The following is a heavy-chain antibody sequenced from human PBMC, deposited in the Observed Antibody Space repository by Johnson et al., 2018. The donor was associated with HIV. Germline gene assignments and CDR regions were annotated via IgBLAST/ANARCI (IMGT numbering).Heavy chain of an antibody. V-gene: IGHV3-13*01. D-gene: IGHD2-2*01. CDR3: ARRSTESDAFDV. J-gene: IGHJ3*01. CDR1: GFTFSSYA. Sequence: VQLVESGGDVVQPGRSLRLSCAASGFTFSSYAMHWVRQPIGKCLEWVSEIDFDADTYYPDSVKGRFTASRYTDNNSFYLQINTLRAGDPGIYYCARRSTESDAFDVWGPGTVVIVSS. CDR2: IDFDADT.